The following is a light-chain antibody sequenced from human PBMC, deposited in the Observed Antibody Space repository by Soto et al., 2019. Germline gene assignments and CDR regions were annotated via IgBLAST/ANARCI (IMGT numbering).Light chain of an antibody. J-gene: IGKJ2*01. CDR3: QQYNSYLYT. V-gene: IGKV1-5*03. CDR2: KAS. CDR1: QAIGGW. Sequence: DIQMTQSPSSLSASVGDRVTITCRASQAIGGWLAWYQQKPGKAPKLLIYKASTLESGVPSRFSGSGSGTKFTLTISSLQPDEFATYYCQQYNSYLYTFGQGTKLE.